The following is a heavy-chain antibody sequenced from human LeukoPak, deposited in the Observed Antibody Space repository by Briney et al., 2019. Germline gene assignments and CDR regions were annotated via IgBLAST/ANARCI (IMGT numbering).Heavy chain of an antibody. CDR3: ARLSERPNRIYYGLDV. CDR1: GYSFTSYW. CDR2: IYPDDSDT. D-gene: IGHD1-14*01. Sequence: GESLKISCKGSGYSFTSYWIAWVRQMPGKGLEWMGIIYPDDSDTSYSPSFQGQVTISADKSINTAYLQWSSVKASDTATYYCARLSERPNRIYYGLDVWGQGTTVTVSS. J-gene: IGHJ6*02. V-gene: IGHV5-51*01.